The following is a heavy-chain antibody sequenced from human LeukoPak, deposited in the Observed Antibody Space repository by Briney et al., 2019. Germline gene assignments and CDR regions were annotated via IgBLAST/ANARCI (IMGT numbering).Heavy chain of an antibody. CDR1: GFTFSSYA. J-gene: IGHJ5*02. CDR2: ISYDGSNK. Sequence: GGSLRLPCEASGFTFSSYAMHWVRQAPGKGLGWVAVISYDGSNKYYADSVKGRFTISRDNSKNTLYLQMNSLRAEDTAVYYCARGVVPAVGGWFDPWGQGTLVTVSS. V-gene: IGHV3-30-3*01. D-gene: IGHD2-2*01. CDR3: ARGVVPAVGGWFDP.